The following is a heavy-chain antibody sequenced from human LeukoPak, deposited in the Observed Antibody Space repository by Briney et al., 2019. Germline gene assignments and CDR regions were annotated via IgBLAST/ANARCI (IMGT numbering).Heavy chain of an antibody. J-gene: IGHJ5*02. CDR2: IYYSGST. Sequence: PSETLSLTCTVSGGSISSSSYYWGWIRQPPGKGLEWIGGIYYSGSTYYNPSLKSRVTISVDTSKNQFSLKLSSVTAADTAVYYCARPYYDFWSGYYNEMSWFDPWGQGTLVTVSS. D-gene: IGHD3-3*01. CDR3: ARPYYDFWSGYYNEMSWFDP. CDR1: GGSISSSSYY. V-gene: IGHV4-39*07.